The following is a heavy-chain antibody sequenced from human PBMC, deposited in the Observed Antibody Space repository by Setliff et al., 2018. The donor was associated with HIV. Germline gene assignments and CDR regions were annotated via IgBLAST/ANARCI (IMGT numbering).Heavy chain of an antibody. CDR1: GASISGSY. CDR3: ARGRLMGSSVLFFDF. D-gene: IGHD2-21*01. Sequence: ETLSLTCTVSGASISGSYWIWLRQPAGRGLEWIGHVYSRGNTDYNPSLASRVSILMSTSEIQFSLTLNSVTAADTAKYYCARGRLMGSSVLFFDFWGQGILVTVSS. J-gene: IGHJ4*02. CDR2: VYSRGNT. V-gene: IGHV4-4*07.